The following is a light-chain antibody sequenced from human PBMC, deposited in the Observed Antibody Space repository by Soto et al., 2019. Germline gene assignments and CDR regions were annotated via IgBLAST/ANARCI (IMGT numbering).Light chain of an antibody. J-gene: IGLJ2*01. CDR1: SSNIGSNT. CDR3: ATWDDSLNVVL. CDR2: YHN. Sequence: QSVLTQQPSASGTPGQRVTISCSGSSSNIGSNTVSWYQHLPGTAPKLLIYYHNQRPSGVPDRFSVSKSGTSASLAISGLQSEDEANYYCATWDDSLNVVLFGGGTKVTVL. V-gene: IGLV1-44*01.